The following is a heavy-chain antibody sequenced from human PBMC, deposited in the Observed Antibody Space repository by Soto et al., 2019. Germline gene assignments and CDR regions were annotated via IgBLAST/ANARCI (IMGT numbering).Heavy chain of an antibody. CDR2: IYYSGST. CDR1: GGSISSYY. CDR3: ARSPSGITIFGVVKPSNWFDP. D-gene: IGHD3-3*01. V-gene: IGHV4-59*01. Sequence: SETLSLTCTVSGGSISSYYWSWIRQPPGKGLEWIGYIYYSGSTNYNPSLKSRVTISVDTSKNQFSLKLSSVTAADTAVYYCARSPSGITIFGVVKPSNWFDPWGQGTLVTVSS. J-gene: IGHJ5*02.